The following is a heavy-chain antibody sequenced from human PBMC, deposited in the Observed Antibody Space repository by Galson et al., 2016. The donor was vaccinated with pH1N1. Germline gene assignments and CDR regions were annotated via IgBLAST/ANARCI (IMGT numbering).Heavy chain of an antibody. D-gene: IGHD2-2*01. CDR2: IYYTGST. Sequence: ETLSLTCTVAGVSISPYYWSWVRQPPGKGLEWIGYIYYTGSTNCNPSLKSRVTMSAETSRNQFSLNLRSVTAADTAVYYCARLDIVVGENQYYGMDVWGQGTTVTVSS. V-gene: IGHV4-59*01. CDR1: GVSISPYY. J-gene: IGHJ6*02. CDR3: ARLDIVVGENQYYGMDV.